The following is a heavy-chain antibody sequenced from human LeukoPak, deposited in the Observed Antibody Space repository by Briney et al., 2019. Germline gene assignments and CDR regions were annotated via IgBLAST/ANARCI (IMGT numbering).Heavy chain of an antibody. CDR3: ARVGSSNFYYFDY. J-gene: IGHJ4*02. D-gene: IGHD6-13*01. CDR2: IYTSGST. V-gene: IGHV4-4*07. CDR1: GGSISSYY. Sequence: PSETLSLTCTVSGGSISSYYWSWIRQPAGKGLEWIGRIYTSGSTNYNPSLKSRVTISVDTSMNQFSLKLSSVTAADTAVYYCARVGSSNFYYFDYWGLGTLVTVSS.